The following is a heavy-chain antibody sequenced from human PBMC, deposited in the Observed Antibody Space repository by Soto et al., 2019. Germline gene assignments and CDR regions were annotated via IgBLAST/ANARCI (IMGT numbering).Heavy chain of an antibody. J-gene: IGHJ4*02. D-gene: IGHD3-3*01. CDR1: GFSLSNARMG. V-gene: IGHV2-26*01. CDR2: IFSNDEK. CDR3: PRIYSTVGVVTVDY. Sequence: QVTLKESGPVLVKPTETLTLTCTVSGFSLSNARMGVSWIRQPPGKALEWLAHIFSNDEKSYSTSLKSRLTISKNTSKSQVVLTMTNMDPVDTATYYCPRIYSTVGVVTVDYWGQGTLVTVSS.